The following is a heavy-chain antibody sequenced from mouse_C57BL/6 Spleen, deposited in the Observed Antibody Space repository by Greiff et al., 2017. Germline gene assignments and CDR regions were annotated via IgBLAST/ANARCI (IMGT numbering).Heavy chain of an antibody. CDR3: ARFYYGSSYDYYAMDY. CDR2: IDPEDGET. V-gene: IGHV14-2*01. J-gene: IGHJ4*01. Sequence: EVQLQQSGAELVKPGASVKLSCTASGFNIKDYYMHWVKQRTEQGLEWIGRIDPEDGETKYAPNFQGKATITADTSSNTAYLQLSSLTSDDTAVYYCARFYYGSSYDYYAMDYWGQGTSVTVSS. D-gene: IGHD1-1*01. CDR1: GFNIKDYY.